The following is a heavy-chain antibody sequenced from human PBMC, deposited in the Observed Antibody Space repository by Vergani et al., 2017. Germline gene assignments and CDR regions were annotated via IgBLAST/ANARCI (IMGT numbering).Heavy chain of an antibody. D-gene: IGHD6-19*01. V-gene: IGHV3-66*01. CDR2: IYSGGRT. J-gene: IGHJ4*02. CDR1: GLTASSTT. Sequence: EVQLVESGGGLVQPGGSLRFSCEAFGLTASSTTMSWVGRAPGKGLEWVSVIYSGGRTYYADSGKGRFTISRDNSKNTLYLQMNSLRAEDTAVYYCARENHSSGWYVSYFDYWGQGTLVTVSA. CDR3: ARENHSSGWYVSYFDY.